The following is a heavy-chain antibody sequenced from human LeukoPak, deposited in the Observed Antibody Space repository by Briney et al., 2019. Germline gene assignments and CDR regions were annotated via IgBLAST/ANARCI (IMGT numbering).Heavy chain of an antibody. CDR3: ARHLSGVTGYTYGRGIDY. CDR2: IKKDGSEK. Sequence: GGSLRLSCAASGFTFSSYWMSWVRQAPGKGLEWVANIKKDGSEKYYGDSVKGRFTISRDNAKTSLYLQMNSLRAEDTAVYYCARHLSGVTGYTYGRGIDYWGQGTPVTVSS. V-gene: IGHV3-7*01. J-gene: IGHJ4*02. D-gene: IGHD5-18*01. CDR1: GFTFSSYW.